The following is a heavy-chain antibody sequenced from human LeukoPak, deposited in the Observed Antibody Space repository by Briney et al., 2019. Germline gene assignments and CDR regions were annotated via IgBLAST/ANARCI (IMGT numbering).Heavy chain of an antibody. V-gene: IGHV3-7*01. CDR2: IKQDGSEK. CDR1: GFTFGNSW. J-gene: IGHJ4*02. CDR3: ARANY. Sequence: QAGGSLRLSCAASGFTFGNSWMSWVRQAPGKGLEWVANIKQDGSEKYYVDSVKGRFTISRDNAKNSLYLQMYSLRADDTAVYYCARANYWGQGTLVTVSS.